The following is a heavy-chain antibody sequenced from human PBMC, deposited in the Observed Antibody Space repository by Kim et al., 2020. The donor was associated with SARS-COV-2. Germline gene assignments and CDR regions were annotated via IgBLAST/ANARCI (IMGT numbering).Heavy chain of an antibody. CDR1: GYTFTNYD. D-gene: IGHD4-4*01. CDR2: MTPDGGRP. V-gene: IGHV1-8*01. J-gene: IGHJ6*01. CDR3: VRGPRSSNWFVFYYYGLDV. Sequence: ASVKVSCKASGYTFTNYDINWVRQAPGQGLEWMGWMTPDGGRPGPAPKFQGRVTMTRNTSMNTAYIELNNLRPEDSAVYFCVRGPRSSNWFVFYYYGLDV.